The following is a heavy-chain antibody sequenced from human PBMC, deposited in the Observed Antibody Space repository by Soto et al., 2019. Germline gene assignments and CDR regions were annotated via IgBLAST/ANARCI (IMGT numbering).Heavy chain of an antibody. D-gene: IGHD3-9*01. V-gene: IGHV4-39*01. CDR3: ARLEGLATISYYFDF. Sequence: QLQLQESGPGLVKPSETLSLTCSVSGDSINSDKYYWGWIRQPPGKGLEWIGSIYYRGNTYYTPSPQTRVTISIDKSKSKCSLKLNAVTAADSAVYFCARLEGLATISYYFDFWGQGALVTVSS. CDR1: GDSINSDKYY. J-gene: IGHJ4*02. CDR2: IYYRGNT.